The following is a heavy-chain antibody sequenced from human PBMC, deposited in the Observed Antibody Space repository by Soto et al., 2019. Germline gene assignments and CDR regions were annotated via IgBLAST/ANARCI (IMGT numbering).Heavy chain of an antibody. V-gene: IGHV3-30*18. CDR3: AKGSYSGTYSDFDX. CDR2: ISNDGSNK. CDR1: GFTFSSYD. J-gene: IGHJ4*02. D-gene: IGHD1-26*01. Sequence: PGGSLRLSCAASGFTFSSYDMHWVRQAPGKGLEWVSVISNDGSNKYYAYSVKVRFTISRDNSKKTLYLEMNSLRAGDTAVYYCAKGSYSGTYSDFDXWGQGTLVTVSX.